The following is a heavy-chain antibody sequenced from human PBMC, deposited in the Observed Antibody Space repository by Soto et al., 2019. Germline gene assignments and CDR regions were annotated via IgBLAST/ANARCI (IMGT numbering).Heavy chain of an antibody. CDR1: GGSISSDNW. CDR2: IYHSGST. Sequence: QVQLQESGPGLVNPSVTLSLTCAVSGGSISSDNWWSWVRQPPGKGLEWIGDIYHSGSTNYDSSLRGRVTISIDKSKNQFSLTLNSVTAAATAVYYCAGTIHYWGQGTLVTVSS. J-gene: IGHJ4*02. CDR3: AGTIHY. V-gene: IGHV4-4*02. D-gene: IGHD3-10*01.